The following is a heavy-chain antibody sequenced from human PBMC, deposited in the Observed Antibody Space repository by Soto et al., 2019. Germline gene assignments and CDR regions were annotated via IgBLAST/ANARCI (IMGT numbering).Heavy chain of an antibody. J-gene: IGHJ4*02. D-gene: IGHD3-3*01. V-gene: IGHV3-11*01. CDR1: GFSFSDHY. CDR2: ISGSGTTI. CDR3: AGDVHYYTSDY. Sequence: PGGSLRLSCGASGFSFSDHYMTRIRQAPGKGLEWVSYISGSGTTIYYTDSVKGRFTVSRDNAKNSVYLQMNSLRAEDTAVYYCAGDVHYYTSDYWGQGTLVTVSS.